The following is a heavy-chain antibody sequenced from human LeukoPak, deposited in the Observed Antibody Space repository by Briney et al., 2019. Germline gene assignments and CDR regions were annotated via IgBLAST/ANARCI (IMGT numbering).Heavy chain of an antibody. CDR1: GYSFSSNW. D-gene: IGHD4-11*01. Sequence: GESLKISCKGSGYSFSSNWIGWVRQMPGKGLEWMGIIYPGDSDTRYSPSFQGQVTISADKSINTAYLQWSSLTASDTAMYYCVRVSSNALDIWGQGTMVTVSS. CDR2: IYPGDSDT. J-gene: IGHJ3*02. V-gene: IGHV5-51*01. CDR3: VRVSSNALDI.